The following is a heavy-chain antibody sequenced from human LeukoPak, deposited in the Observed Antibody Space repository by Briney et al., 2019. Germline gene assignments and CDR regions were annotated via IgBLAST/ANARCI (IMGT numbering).Heavy chain of an antibody. Sequence: GGSLRLSCAASGFTFSSYSMNWVRQAPGKGLEWVSSISSSSSYIYYADSVKGRFTISRDNAKSSLYLQMNSLRAEDTAAYYCARDDSSGYYDFDYWGQGTLVTVSS. V-gene: IGHV3-21*01. CDR3: ARDDSSGYYDFDY. D-gene: IGHD3-22*01. J-gene: IGHJ4*02. CDR1: GFTFSSYS. CDR2: ISSSSSYI.